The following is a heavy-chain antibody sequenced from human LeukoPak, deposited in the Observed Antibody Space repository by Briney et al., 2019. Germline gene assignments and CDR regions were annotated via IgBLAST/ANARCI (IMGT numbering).Heavy chain of an antibody. Sequence: GGSLRLSCAASGFTFSGSGMHWVRQASGKGLEWVGRIRSKANNYATAYAASVKGRFTISRDDSKNTAYLQMNSLRAEDTAVYHCARVGDSSGYYEYALWDAFDIWGQGTMVTVSS. V-gene: IGHV3-73*01. CDR2: IRSKANNYAT. CDR3: ARVGDSSGYYEYALWDAFDI. CDR1: GFTFSGSG. D-gene: IGHD3-22*01. J-gene: IGHJ3*02.